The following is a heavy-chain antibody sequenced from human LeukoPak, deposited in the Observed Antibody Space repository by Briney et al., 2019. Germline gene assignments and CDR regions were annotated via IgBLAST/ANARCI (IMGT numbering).Heavy chain of an antibody. CDR2: IHTSGGT. V-gene: IGHV4-4*08. Sequence: SETLSLTCTVSGGSISSYYWSWIRQPPGKGLEWIGRIHTSGGTDYNPSLKSRVTISEDTSKSQFSLKLSSVTAADTAVYYCAKDRGDGHNSGYFVHWGQGTLVTVSS. J-gene: IGHJ4*02. CDR1: GGSISSYY. D-gene: IGHD5-24*01. CDR3: AKDRGDGHNSGYFVH.